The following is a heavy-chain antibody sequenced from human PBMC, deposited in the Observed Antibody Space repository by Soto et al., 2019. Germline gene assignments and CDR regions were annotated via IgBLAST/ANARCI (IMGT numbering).Heavy chain of an antibody. CDR3: AKDGGPVYCNSPGCSAKHFDY. J-gene: IGHJ4*02. CDR2: MSYDGDNE. Sequence: QVQLVESGGGVVQPGRSLRLSCAASGFSFSNYAMHWVRQAPGKGLEWLAIMSYDGDNEYYADSVRGRFTIPRDNSKTRLFLQTNNLRKEDTAVYYCAKDGGPVYCNSPGCSAKHFDYWGQGTLVTVSS. V-gene: IGHV3-30*18. D-gene: IGHD2-2*01. CDR1: GFSFSNYA.